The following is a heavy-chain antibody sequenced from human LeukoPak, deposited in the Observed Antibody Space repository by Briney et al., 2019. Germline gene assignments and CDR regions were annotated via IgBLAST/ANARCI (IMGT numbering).Heavy chain of an antibody. CDR1: GFTFSSYA. J-gene: IGHJ5*02. CDR2: ISGSGGST. Sequence: GGSLRLSCAASGFTFSSYAMSWVRQAPGKGPEWVSGISGSGGSTYYADSVKGRFTISRDNSKNTLYLQMNSLRAEDTAVYYCAKLPRYVFVDCWFDPWGQGTLVSVSS. CDR3: AKLPRYVFVDCWFDP. V-gene: IGHV3-23*01. D-gene: IGHD2-21*01.